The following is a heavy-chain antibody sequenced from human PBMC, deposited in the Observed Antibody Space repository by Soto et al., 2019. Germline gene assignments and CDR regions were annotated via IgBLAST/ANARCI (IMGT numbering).Heavy chain of an antibody. V-gene: IGHV1-46*01. J-gene: IGHJ6*02. Sequence: QVQLVQSGAEVKKPGASVKVSCKASGYTFTSYYMHWVRQAPGQGLEWMGIINPNGGSTSYAQKFQGRVTMTRDTSTSTVYMELSSLRSEDTAVYYCARDGAYGSGSYYNVYYYYGMDVWGQGTTVTVSS. CDR2: INPNGGST. CDR3: ARDGAYGSGSYYNVYYYYGMDV. CDR1: GYTFTSYY. D-gene: IGHD3-10*01.